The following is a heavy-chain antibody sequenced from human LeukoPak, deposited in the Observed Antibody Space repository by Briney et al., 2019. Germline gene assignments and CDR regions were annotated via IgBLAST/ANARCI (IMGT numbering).Heavy chain of an antibody. V-gene: IGHV3-74*01. D-gene: IGHD3-10*01. Sequence: GGSLRLSCAGSGDSWMHWVRQVPGKGLVWVSRIKTDGSSTSYADSVKGRFTISNDNAENTLYLQMNSLRAEDTAVYYCARGDGVIMKYWGQGTLVTVSS. CDR3: ARGDGVIMKY. CDR1: GDSW. CDR2: IKTDGSST. J-gene: IGHJ4*02.